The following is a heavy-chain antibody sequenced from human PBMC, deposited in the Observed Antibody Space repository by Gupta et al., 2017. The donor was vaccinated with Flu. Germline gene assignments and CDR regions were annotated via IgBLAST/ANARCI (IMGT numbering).Heavy chain of an antibody. D-gene: IGHD3-3*01. CDR1: GGSFSGYY. CDR2: INHSGST. Sequence: QVQLQQWGAGLLKPSETLSLTCAVYGGSFSGYYWSWIRQPPGKGLEWIGEINHSGSTNYNPSLKSRVTISVDTSKNQFSLKLSSVTAADTAVYYCARGLLGMFGVVINYYYMDVWGKGTTVTVSS. J-gene: IGHJ6*03. CDR3: ARGLLGMFGVVINYYYMDV. V-gene: IGHV4-34*01.